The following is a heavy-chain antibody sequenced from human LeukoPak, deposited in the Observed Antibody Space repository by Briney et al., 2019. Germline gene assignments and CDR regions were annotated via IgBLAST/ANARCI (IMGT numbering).Heavy chain of an antibody. CDR3: ASSPRKGYYDSSGYYYGDY. V-gene: IGHV1-69*13. J-gene: IGHJ4*02. CDR2: IIPSFGTA. Sequence: ASVKVSCKASGGTFSSYAISWVRQAPGHGIEWMGGIIPSFGTANYAQKFQGRVTITADESTSTAYMELSSLRSEDTAVYYCASSPRKGYYDSSGYYYGDYWGQGTLVTVSS. CDR1: GGTFSSYA. D-gene: IGHD3-22*01.